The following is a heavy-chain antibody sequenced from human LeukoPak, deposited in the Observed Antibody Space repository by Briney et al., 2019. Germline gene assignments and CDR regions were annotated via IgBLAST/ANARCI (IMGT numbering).Heavy chain of an antibody. Sequence: ASVKVSCKASGYTFTGYYMHWVRQAPGQGLEWMGWINPNSGGTNYAQKFQGGVTMTRDTSISTAYMELSRLRSDDTAVYYCARGPIVVVPAAQNNWFDPWGQGTLVTVSS. J-gene: IGHJ5*02. CDR3: ARGPIVVVPAAQNNWFDP. CDR1: GYTFTGYY. CDR2: INPNSGGT. D-gene: IGHD2-2*01. V-gene: IGHV1-2*02.